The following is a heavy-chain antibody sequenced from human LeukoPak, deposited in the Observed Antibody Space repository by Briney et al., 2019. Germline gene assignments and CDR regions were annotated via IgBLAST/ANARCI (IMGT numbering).Heavy chain of an antibody. J-gene: IGHJ6*03. D-gene: IGHD3-10*02. V-gene: IGHV3-66*02. CDR3: ARVVRGYYYYYMDV. CDR2: IYSGGSI. Sequence: GGSLRLSCAASGFTVSSNYMSWVRQAPGKGLEWVSVIYSGGSIYYADSVKGRFTISRDNSKNTLYLQMNSLRAEDTAVYYCARVVRGYYYYYMDVWGKGTTVTVSS. CDR1: GFTVSSNY.